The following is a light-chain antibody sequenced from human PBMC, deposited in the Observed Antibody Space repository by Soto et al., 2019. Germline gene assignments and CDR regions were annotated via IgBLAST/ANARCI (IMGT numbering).Light chain of an antibody. CDR3: QQYDNLPLI. CDR1: QDIRKY. V-gene: IGKV1-33*01. CDR2: DAS. J-gene: IGKJ5*01. Sequence: IQMTQSPSSLSASVGARVTITGQATQDIRKYLNWYQQTPGKAPKFLSYDASSLETGVPSRFSGSGSGTDFTLTISSLKPEDFETYYCQQYDNLPLIFGQGTRLEIK.